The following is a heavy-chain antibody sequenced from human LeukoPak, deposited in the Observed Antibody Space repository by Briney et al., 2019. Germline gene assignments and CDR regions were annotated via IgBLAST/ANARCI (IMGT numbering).Heavy chain of an antibody. D-gene: IGHD3-22*01. CDR2: IYTRGST. J-gene: IGHJ5*02. V-gene: IGHV4-61*02. Sequence: SETLSLTCTVSGGSISSNSYYWSWIRQPAGKGLEWIGRIYTRGSTNYSPSLKSRVTISVDTSKNQFSLKLSSVTAADTAVYYCAGAHLHDSSGYSNWFDPWGQGTLVTVSS. CDR1: GGSISSNSYY. CDR3: AGAHLHDSSGYSNWFDP.